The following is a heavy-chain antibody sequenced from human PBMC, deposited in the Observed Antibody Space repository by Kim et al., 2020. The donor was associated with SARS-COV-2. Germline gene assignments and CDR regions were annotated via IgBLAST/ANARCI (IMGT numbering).Heavy chain of an antibody. V-gene: IGHV1-46*01. CDR3: AREGGSGSDFDYGMDV. D-gene: IGHD1-26*01. J-gene: IGHJ6*02. Sequence: KFQGRVTMTRDTSTSTVYMELSSLRSEDTAVYDCAREGGSGSDFDYGMDVWGQGTTVTVSS.